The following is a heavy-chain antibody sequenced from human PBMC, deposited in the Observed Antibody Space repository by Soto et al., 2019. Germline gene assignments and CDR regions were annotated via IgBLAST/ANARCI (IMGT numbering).Heavy chain of an antibody. Sequence: GGSLRLSCSASGFTFSSYAMHWVRQAPGKGLEYVSAISSNGGSTYYADSVKGRFTISRDNSKNSLYLQMSSLRAEDTAVYYCVKDGSSSWYYFDYWGQGTLVTVFS. CDR3: VKDGSSSWYYFDY. CDR2: ISSNGGST. CDR1: GFTFSSYA. D-gene: IGHD6-13*01. V-gene: IGHV3-64D*08. J-gene: IGHJ4*02.